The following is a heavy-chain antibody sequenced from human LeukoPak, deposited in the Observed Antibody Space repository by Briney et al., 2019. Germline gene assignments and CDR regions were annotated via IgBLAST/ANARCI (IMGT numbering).Heavy chain of an antibody. CDR3: AKDSSSSTGAPHY. V-gene: IGHV3-23*01. CDR2: ISGSGGST. D-gene: IGHD6-6*01. Sequence: GGSLRLSCAASGFTFSSYAMSWVREAPGKGLEWVSAISGSGGSTYYADSVKGRFTISRDNSKNTLYLQMNSLRAEDTAVYYCAKDSSSSTGAPHYWGQGTLVTVSS. CDR1: GFTFSSYA. J-gene: IGHJ4*02.